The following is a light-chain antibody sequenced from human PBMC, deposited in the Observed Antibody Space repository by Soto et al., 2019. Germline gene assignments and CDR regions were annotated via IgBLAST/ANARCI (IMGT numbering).Light chain of an antibody. J-gene: IGLJ3*02. Sequence: QSVLTQPASVSGSPGQSITISCTGTSRDVGSYNYVSWYQQRPGKAPRLMIYDVGDRPSGISIRFSGSKSGNTASLTISGLQAEDEADYFCSSYTSSSTVVFGGGTKVTVL. CDR3: SSYTSSSTVV. V-gene: IGLV2-14*01. CDR1: SRDVGSYNY. CDR2: DVG.